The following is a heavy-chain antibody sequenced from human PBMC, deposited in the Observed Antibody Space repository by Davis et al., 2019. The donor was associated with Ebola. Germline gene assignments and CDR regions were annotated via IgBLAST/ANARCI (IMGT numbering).Heavy chain of an antibody. J-gene: IGHJ4*02. Sequence: GESLNTPCVAPGFQFNDFSLNWVRQAPGKGLEWLAYIRFNTDYADSVRGRFTISRDDAKNSLYLQMNNLRDEDTAVYFCVRDLDWAFDSWGQGTLVTVSS. D-gene: IGHD3-9*01. CDR1: GFQFNDFS. CDR3: VRDLDWAFDS. V-gene: IGHV3-48*02. CDR2: IRFNT.